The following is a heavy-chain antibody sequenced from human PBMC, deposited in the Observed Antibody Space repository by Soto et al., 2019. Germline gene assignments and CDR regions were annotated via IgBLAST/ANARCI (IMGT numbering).Heavy chain of an antibody. CDR2: IWSDGSNK. CDR3: ARDPPGSGWAFDY. CDR1: GFTFSTHA. V-gene: IGHV3-33*01. Sequence: QPGGSLRLSCAAAGFTFSTHAMHWVRQAPGKGLEWVAFIWSDGSNKYYADSVKGRATISRDNSKRTVDLQMNSLRAEDTAVYYCARDPPGSGWAFDYWGQGTLVTVSS. J-gene: IGHJ4*02. D-gene: IGHD6-19*01.